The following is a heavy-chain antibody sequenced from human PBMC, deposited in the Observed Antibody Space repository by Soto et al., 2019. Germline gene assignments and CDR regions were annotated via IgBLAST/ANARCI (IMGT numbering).Heavy chain of an antibody. J-gene: IGHJ6*02. D-gene: IGHD3-3*01. CDR2: TYYSGST. V-gene: IGHV4-59*06. CDR1: GGSISSYY. CDR3: ARGQGFLDFYGMDV. Sequence: PSETLSLTSTVSGGSISSYYWSWIRQHPGKGLEWIGYTYYSGSTYYNPSLKSRVTISVDTSKNQFSLKLSSVTAADTAVYYCARGQGFLDFYGMDVWGQGTTVTVSS.